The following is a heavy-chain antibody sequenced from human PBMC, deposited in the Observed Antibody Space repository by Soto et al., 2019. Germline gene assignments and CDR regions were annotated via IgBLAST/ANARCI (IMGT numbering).Heavy chain of an antibody. CDR1: GYTFTGYY. Sequence: ASVKVSCKASGYTFTGYYMHWVRQAPGQGLEWMGWINPNSGGTNYAQKFQGRVTMTRDTSISTAYMELSRLRSDDTAVYYCATEPITYSSSSAFDLWGRGTLVTVSS. J-gene: IGHJ2*01. CDR3: ATEPITYSSSSAFDL. D-gene: IGHD6-6*01. V-gene: IGHV1-2*02. CDR2: INPNSGGT.